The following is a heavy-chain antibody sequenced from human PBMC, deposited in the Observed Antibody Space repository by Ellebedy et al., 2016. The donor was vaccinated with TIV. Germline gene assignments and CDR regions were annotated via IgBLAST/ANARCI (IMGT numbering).Heavy chain of an antibody. CDR1: GGTFSKYA. CDR2: TIPIFGTA. Sequence: AASVKVSCKASGGTFSKYAINWVRQAPGQGLEWMGGTIPIFGTANYAQKFQGRVTMTRDTSTRTVYMELSSLRSEDTALYYCVRDVIIVPARWFDPWGQGTLVTVSS. CDR3: VRDVIIVPARWFDP. J-gene: IGHJ5*02. V-gene: IGHV1-69*05. D-gene: IGHD2-2*01.